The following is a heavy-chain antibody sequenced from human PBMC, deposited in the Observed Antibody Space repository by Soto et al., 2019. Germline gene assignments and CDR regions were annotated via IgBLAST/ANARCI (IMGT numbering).Heavy chain of an antibody. D-gene: IGHD3-3*01. V-gene: IGHV1-18*04. J-gene: IGHJ6*02. CDR2: ISAHNGNT. Sequence: AASVKVSCKASGYTFTSYGITCVLQSPGQGLDWMGWISAHNGNTNYEQRLQGRVTMTTDTPTSTAYMELRSLRSDDTAVYYCARENDFYYYGMDVWGQGTTVTVSS. CDR1: GYTFTSYG. CDR3: ARENDFYYYGMDV.